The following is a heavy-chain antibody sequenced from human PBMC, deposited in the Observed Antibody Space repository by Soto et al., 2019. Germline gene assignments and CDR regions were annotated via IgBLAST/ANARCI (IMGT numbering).Heavy chain of an antibody. D-gene: IGHD2-21*02. CDR2: IFSNDEK. Sequence: QVTLKESGPVLVKPTETLTLTCTVSGFSLSNARMGVSWIRKPPGKALEWLAHIFSNDEKSYSTSLKSRLTISKDTSKSQVVLTMTNTDPVDTATYYCARISIYCGGDCYSGEDYWGQGTLVTVSS. J-gene: IGHJ4*02. CDR1: GFSLSNARMG. V-gene: IGHV2-26*01. CDR3: ARISIYCGGDCYSGEDY.